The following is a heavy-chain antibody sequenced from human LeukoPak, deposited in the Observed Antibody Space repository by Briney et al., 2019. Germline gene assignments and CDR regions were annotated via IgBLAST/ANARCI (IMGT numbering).Heavy chain of an antibody. Sequence: QTGGSLRLSCAASGFTFTSYTMSWVRQAPGKGLEWVSTISSSGVTTYYADSVKGRFTISRDNSKNTLYLQMNSLRAEDTAVYYCAKCIVVVPAAKDYWGQGALVTVSS. J-gene: IGHJ4*02. CDR3: AKCIVVVPAAKDY. CDR1: GFTFTSYT. CDR2: ISSSGVTT. V-gene: IGHV3-23*01. D-gene: IGHD2-2*01.